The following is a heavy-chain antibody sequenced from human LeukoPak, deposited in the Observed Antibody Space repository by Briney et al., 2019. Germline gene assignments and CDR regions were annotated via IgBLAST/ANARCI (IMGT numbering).Heavy chain of an antibody. CDR1: GFTFDDYA. CDR3: ANALGAMGPVDAFDI. V-gene: IGHV3-9*01. CDR2: ISWNSGSI. Sequence: PGRSLRLSCAASGFTFDDYAMHWVRQAPGKGLEWVSGISWNSGSIGYADSVKGRFTISRDNAKNSLYLQMNSLRAEDTALYYCANALGAMGPVDAFDISDQGTMVTVSS. D-gene: IGHD1-26*01. J-gene: IGHJ3*02.